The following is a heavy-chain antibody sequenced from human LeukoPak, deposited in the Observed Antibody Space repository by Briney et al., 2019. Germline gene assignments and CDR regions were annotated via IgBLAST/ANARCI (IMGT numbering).Heavy chain of an antibody. CDR3: TTPEGASALRGSYGMDV. CDR1: GFTINKAW. CDR2: IKSKTDGGTT. Sequence: GGSLRLSCAASGFTINKAWMSWVRQAPGKGLEWVGRIKSKTDGGTTDYAAPVKGRFTISRDDSKNTLYLQMNSLTTEDTAVYYCTTPEGASALRGSYGMDVWGQGTTVTVSS. D-gene: IGHD2-15*01. V-gene: IGHV3-15*01. J-gene: IGHJ6*02.